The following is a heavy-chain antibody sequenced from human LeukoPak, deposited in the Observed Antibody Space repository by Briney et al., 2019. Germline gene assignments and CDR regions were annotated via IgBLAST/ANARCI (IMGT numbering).Heavy chain of an antibody. J-gene: IGHJ5*02. Sequence: SETLSLTCTVSGGSISSGDYYWSWIRQPPGKGLEWIGYIYYSGSTYYNPSLKSRVTISVDTSKNQFSLKLSSVTAADTAVYYCARDGAYCGGDCNPGFDPWGQGTLVTVSS. CDR3: ARDGAYCGGDCNPGFDP. CDR1: GGSISSGDYY. D-gene: IGHD2-21*01. CDR2: IYYSGST. V-gene: IGHV4-30-4*08.